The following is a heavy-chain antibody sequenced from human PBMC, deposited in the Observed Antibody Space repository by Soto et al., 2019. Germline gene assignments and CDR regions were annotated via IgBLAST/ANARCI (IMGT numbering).Heavy chain of an antibody. J-gene: IGHJ5*02. Sequence: TLSITCTVSGGSISSGGYYWSWIRQHPGKGLEWIGYIYYSGTTYYNPSLKSRVTISVDTSKNQFSLKLSSVSAADTALYYCARCSLVVVPAPGFDPWGRGTLVTVSS. V-gene: IGHV4-31*03. D-gene: IGHD2-2*01. CDR3: ARCSLVVVPAPGFDP. CDR2: IYYSGTT. CDR1: GGSISSGGYY.